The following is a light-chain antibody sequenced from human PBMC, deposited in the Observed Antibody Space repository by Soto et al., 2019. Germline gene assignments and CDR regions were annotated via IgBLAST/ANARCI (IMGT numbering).Light chain of an antibody. V-gene: IGLV1-40*01. J-gene: IGLJ3*02. Sequence: QSVLTQPPSVSGAPGQRVTISCTGGWSNIGAGYEVHWYQHLPGTAPKLPIYGVTNRPSGVPDRFSGSRSGTSASLAITGLQADDEGDYYCQSFDSSLSNSWLFGGGTQLTVL. CDR3: QSFDSSLSNSWL. CDR1: WSNIGAGYE. CDR2: GVT.